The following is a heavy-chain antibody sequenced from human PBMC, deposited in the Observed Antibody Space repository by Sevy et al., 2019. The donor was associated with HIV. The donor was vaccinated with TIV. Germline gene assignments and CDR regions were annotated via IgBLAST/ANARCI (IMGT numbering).Heavy chain of an antibody. V-gene: IGHV4-38-2*01. J-gene: IGHJ4*02. CDR1: GYSISNGFY. CDR3: ARHAAFYYGSGSYLYYFDY. D-gene: IGHD3-10*01. Sequence: SEILSLTCAVSGYSISNGFYWGWVRQSPGRGLEGIGSIYHNENTYYNPSLKSRVSISVDTSNHLFSLRLSSVTAADTAVYYCARHAAFYYGSGSYLYYFDYWGQGTLVTVSS. CDR2: IYHNENT.